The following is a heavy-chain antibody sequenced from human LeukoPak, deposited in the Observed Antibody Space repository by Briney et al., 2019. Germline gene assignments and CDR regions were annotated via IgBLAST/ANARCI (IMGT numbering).Heavy chain of an antibody. D-gene: IGHD3-16*02. CDR1: GGSISGSNW. V-gene: IGHV4-4*02. CDR3: ARDGSLGELSLPQGAFDI. Sequence: SGTLSLTCAVSGGSISGSNWWSWVRQPPGKGLEWIGEIYHSGSTNYNPSLKSRVTISVDKSKNQFSLKLCSVTAADTAVYYCARDGSLGELSLPQGAFDIWGQGTMVTVSS. J-gene: IGHJ3*02. CDR2: IYHSGST.